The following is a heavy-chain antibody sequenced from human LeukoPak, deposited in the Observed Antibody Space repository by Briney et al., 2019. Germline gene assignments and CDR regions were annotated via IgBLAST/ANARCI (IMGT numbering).Heavy chain of an antibody. CDR3: ARGHYDFWSGYYQNWFDP. CDR1: GGTFSSYA. CDR2: IIPIFGAA. D-gene: IGHD3-3*01. Sequence: SVKVSCKASGGTFSSYAISWVRQAPGQGLEWMGGIIPIFGAANYAQKFQGRVTITTDESTSTAYMELSSLRSEDTAVYYCARGHYDFWSGYYQNWFDPWGQGTLVTVSS. J-gene: IGHJ5*02. V-gene: IGHV1-69*05.